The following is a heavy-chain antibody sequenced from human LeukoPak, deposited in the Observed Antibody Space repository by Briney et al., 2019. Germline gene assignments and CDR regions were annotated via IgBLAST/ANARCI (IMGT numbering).Heavy chain of an antibody. J-gene: IGHJ5*02. V-gene: IGHV1-8*02. CDR1: GYIFTSYH. Sequence: GASVKVSCKASGYIFTSYHIHWVRQATGQGLEWMGWMNPNSGNTGYAQKFQGRVTMTRNTSISTAYMELSSLRSEDTAVYYCARDGIYCSGGSCTNWFDPWGQGTLVTVSS. D-gene: IGHD2-15*01. CDR3: ARDGIYCSGGSCTNWFDP. CDR2: MNPNSGNT.